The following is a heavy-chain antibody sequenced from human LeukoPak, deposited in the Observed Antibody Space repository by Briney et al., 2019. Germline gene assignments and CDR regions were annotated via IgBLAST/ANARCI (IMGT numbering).Heavy chain of an antibody. CDR3: VRESFSRGDFN. Sequence: PGGSLRLSCAASGFMFSTYWMTWVRQAPGKGLEWVATIKYDGDEKFYVDSVTGRFTISRDNAKNSLYLQMNSLTAEDTAVYYCVRESFSRGDFNWGQGTLVSVSS. CDR1: GFMFSTYW. D-gene: IGHD7-27*01. V-gene: IGHV3-7*01. J-gene: IGHJ4*02. CDR2: IKYDGDEK.